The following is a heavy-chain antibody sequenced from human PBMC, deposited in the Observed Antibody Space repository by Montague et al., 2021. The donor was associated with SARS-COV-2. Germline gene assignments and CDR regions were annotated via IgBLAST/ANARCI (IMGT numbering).Heavy chain of an antibody. Sequence: SETLSLTCTVSGGSISSSSYYWGWIRQPPGKGLEWIGRICYSGSTYYNPSLKSRVTISVDTSKNQFSLKLSSVTAADTAVYYCASPTYYYDSSGSDAFDIWGQGTMVTVSS. J-gene: IGHJ3*02. CDR2: ICYSGST. CDR3: ASPTYYYDSSGSDAFDI. D-gene: IGHD3-22*01. CDR1: GGSISSSSYY. V-gene: IGHV4-39*01.